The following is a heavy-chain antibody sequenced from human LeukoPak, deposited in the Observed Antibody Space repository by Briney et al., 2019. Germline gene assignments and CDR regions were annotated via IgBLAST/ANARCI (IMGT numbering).Heavy chain of an antibody. Sequence: GGSLRLSCAASGFTFSNHAMSWVRQAQGKGLEWVLSISASGGSTYYADAVKGRFTISRDNSKNTLYLQMNSLRAEDTAVYYCAKGPTTVTTAFDYWGQGTLVSVSS. V-gene: IGHV3-23*01. CDR3: AKGPTTVTTAFDY. J-gene: IGHJ4*02. CDR1: GFTFSNHA. CDR2: ISASGGST. D-gene: IGHD4-17*01.